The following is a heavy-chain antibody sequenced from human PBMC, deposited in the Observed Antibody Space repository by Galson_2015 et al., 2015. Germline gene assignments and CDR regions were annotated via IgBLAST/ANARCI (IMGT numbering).Heavy chain of an antibody. CDR1: GYTFTSYD. Sequence: SVKVSCKASGYTFTSYDINWVRQATGQGLEWMGWMNPNSGNTGYAQKFQGRVTMTRNTSISTAYMELSSLRSEDTAVYYCARGDVDTAMVRGRGMDVWGQGTTVTVSS. D-gene: IGHD5-18*01. J-gene: IGHJ6*02. CDR2: MNPNSGNT. V-gene: IGHV1-8*01. CDR3: ARGDVDTAMVRGRGMDV.